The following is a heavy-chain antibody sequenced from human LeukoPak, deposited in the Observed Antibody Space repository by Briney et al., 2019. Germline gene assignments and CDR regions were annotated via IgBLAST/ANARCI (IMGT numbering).Heavy chain of an antibody. CDR3: ARDEVVGRWLYDFWSGYYPPYYYYGMDV. V-gene: IGHV1-8*01. D-gene: IGHD3-3*01. CDR1: GYTFTSYD. CDR2: MNPNSGNT. Sequence: ASVKVSCKASGYTFTSYDINWARQATGQGLEWMGWMNPNSGNTGYAQKFQGRVTMTRNTSISTAYMELSSLRSEDTAVYYCARDEVVGRWLYDFWSGYYPPYYYYGMDVWGQGTTVTVSS. J-gene: IGHJ6*02.